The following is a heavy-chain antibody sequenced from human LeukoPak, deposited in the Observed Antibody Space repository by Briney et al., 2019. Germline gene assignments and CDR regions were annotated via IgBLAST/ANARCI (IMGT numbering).Heavy chain of an antibody. Sequence: GGSLRLSCAAYKFNFAMSWVRQTADKRLGWVSAISGSGDATFYTDSVKGRFTIYRDNSKNTLYLQMNNLRVEDTAVYYCAKGHFASSSFFDYWGQGTLVTVSS. CDR3: AKGHFASSSFFDY. D-gene: IGHD6-6*01. V-gene: IGHV3-23*01. CDR2: ISGSGDAT. CDR1: KFNFA. J-gene: IGHJ4*02.